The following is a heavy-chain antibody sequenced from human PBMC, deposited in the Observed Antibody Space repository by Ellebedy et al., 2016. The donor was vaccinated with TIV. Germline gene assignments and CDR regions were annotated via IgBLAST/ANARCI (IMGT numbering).Heavy chain of an antibody. CDR3: AQEPGSLWFGIPSYFDY. V-gene: IGHV3-23*01. Sequence: PGGSLRLSCAASGFTFSNYAMSWVRQAPGKGLEWVSTISGSDGNTYYADSVKDRFTISRDNSKNTGYLQMTSLRAEDTAVYYCAQEPGSLWFGIPSYFDYWGQGTLVTVSS. CDR1: GFTFSNYA. D-gene: IGHD3-10*01. CDR2: ISGSDGNT. J-gene: IGHJ4*02.